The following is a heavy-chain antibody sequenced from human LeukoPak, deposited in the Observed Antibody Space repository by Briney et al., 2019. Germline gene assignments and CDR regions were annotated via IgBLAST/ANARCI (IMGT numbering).Heavy chain of an antibody. V-gene: IGHV3-73*01. CDR2: IRSKTSSYAT. D-gene: IGHD4-17*01. Sequence: GGSLRLSCAASGFTFSGSTMHWVRQASGKGLEWVGRIRSKTSSYATAYTASVKGRFTISRDDSKNTAYLQMNSLKTEDTAVYYCARGALDYGLWYYFDYWGQGTLVTVSS. CDR1: GFTFSGST. CDR3: ARGALDYGLWYYFDY. J-gene: IGHJ4*02.